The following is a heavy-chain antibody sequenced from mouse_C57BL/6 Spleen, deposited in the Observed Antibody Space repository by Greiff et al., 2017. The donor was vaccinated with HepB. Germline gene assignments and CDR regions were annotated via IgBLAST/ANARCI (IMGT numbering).Heavy chain of an antibody. V-gene: IGHV1-53*01. Sequence: VQLQQSGTELVKPGASVKLSCKASGYTFTSYWMHWVKQRPGQGLEWIGNINPSNGGTNYNEKFKSKATLTVDKSSSTAYMQLSSLTSEDSAVYYCARVDGYFWYFDVWGTGTTVTVSS. CDR3: ARVDGYFWYFDV. CDR1: GYTFTSYW. J-gene: IGHJ1*03. D-gene: IGHD2-3*01. CDR2: INPSNGGT.